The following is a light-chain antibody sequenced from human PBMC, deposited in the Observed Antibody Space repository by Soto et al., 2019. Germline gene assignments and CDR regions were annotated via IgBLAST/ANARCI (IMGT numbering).Light chain of an antibody. CDR2: EVS. V-gene: IGLV2-8*01. Sequence: QSALTQPPSASGSVGQSVTISCTGTSSDVGAYNYVSWYQQHPGKAPKLMIYEVSKRPSGVPDRFSGSKSGYTASLTVSGLHAEDEADYYCSSHAGNNNYVFGTGTKLTVL. J-gene: IGLJ1*01. CDR1: SSDVGAYNY. CDR3: SSHAGNNNYV.